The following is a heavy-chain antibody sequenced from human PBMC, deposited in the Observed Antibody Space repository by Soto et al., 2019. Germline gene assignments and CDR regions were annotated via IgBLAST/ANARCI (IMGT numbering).Heavy chain of an antibody. D-gene: IGHD3-22*01. V-gene: IGHV3-30-3*01. J-gene: IGHJ4*02. Sequence: GGSLRLSCAASGFTFSSYAMHWVRQAPGKGLEWVAVISYDGSNKYYADSVKGRFTISRDNSKNTLYLQMNSLRAEDTAVYYCARDRRGYYDSSGYIIGRYWGQGTLVTVS. CDR2: ISYDGSNK. CDR3: ARDRRGYYDSSGYIIGRY. CDR1: GFTFSSYA.